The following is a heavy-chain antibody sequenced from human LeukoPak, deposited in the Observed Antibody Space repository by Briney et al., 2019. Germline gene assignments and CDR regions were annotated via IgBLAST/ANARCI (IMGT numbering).Heavy chain of an antibody. J-gene: IGHJ3*02. Sequence: GGSLRLSCAASGFTFSNYAMSWVRQAPGKGLEWVSAISGSAATTYYADSVKGRFTISRDNSKNTLYLQMNSLRGEDTAVYYCAKQVRESDMWGQGTMVTVSS. V-gene: IGHV3-23*01. D-gene: IGHD3-10*01. CDR3: AKQVRESDM. CDR1: GFTFSNYA. CDR2: ISGSAATT.